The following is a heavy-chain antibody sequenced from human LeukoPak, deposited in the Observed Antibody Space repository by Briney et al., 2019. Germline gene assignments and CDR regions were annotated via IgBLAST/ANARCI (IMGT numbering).Heavy chain of an antibody. CDR1: GFTFSSYA. Sequence: PGGSLRLSCAASGFTFSSYAMSWVRQAPGKGLEWVSAISGSGGSTYYADSVKGRFTISRDNSKNTLYLQMNSLRAEDTAVYYCAKGTVTGYFPQYYFDYWGQGTPVTVSS. V-gene: IGHV3-23*01. D-gene: IGHD3-9*01. CDR3: AKGTVTGYFPQYYFDY. J-gene: IGHJ4*02. CDR2: ISGSGGST.